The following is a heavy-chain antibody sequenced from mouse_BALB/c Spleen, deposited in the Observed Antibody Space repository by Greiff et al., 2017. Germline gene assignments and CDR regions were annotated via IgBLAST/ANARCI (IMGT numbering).Heavy chain of an antibody. Sequence: QVQLQQSGAELARPGASVKMSCKASGYTFTSYTMHWVKQRPGQGLEWIGYINPSSGYTNYNQKFKDKATLTADKSSSTAYMQLSSLTSEDSAVYYCARTITTRGVYYYAMDYWGQGTSVTVSS. J-gene: IGHJ4*01. CDR1: GYTFTSYT. D-gene: IGHD2-4*01. CDR2: INPSSGYT. CDR3: ARTITTRGVYYYAMDY. V-gene: IGHV1-4*01.